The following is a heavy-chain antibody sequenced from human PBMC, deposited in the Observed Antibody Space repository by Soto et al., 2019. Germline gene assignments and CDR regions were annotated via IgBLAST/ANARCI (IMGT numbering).Heavy chain of an antibody. V-gene: IGHV1-18*01. CDR3: ARGGYYDNVWGKLSHYGLDV. CDR2: ISPYNDQT. CDR1: GYTFIRYG. Sequence: QVQLVQSASEVMKPGASVKVSCKASGYTFIRYGITWVRQAPGQRLEWMGWISPYNDQTIYAQKLQGRVTMTADTSTKTVYMQLMSLKSDDTDVYYCARGGYYDNVWGKLSHYGLDVWGQGTSVTVSS. D-gene: IGHD3-16*01. J-gene: IGHJ6*02.